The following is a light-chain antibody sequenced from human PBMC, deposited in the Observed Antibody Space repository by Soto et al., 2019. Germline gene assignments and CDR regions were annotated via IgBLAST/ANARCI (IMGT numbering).Light chain of an antibody. CDR2: GAS. CDR3: HQSSSSPRT. J-gene: IGKJ1*01. V-gene: IGKV3-20*01. Sequence: EIVMTQSPSTLALSPGERATLSCRASQSVSSYLAWYQQKPGQAPRLLIYGASNRAAGIPERFSGSGSGTDFTLTISRLEPEDFEVYYCHQSSSSPRTFGQGTNLEIK. CDR1: QSVSSY.